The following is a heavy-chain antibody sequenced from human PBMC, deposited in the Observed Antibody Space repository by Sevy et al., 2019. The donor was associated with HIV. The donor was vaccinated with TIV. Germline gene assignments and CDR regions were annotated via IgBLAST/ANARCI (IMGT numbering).Heavy chain of an antibody. CDR1: GGSISSGSYY. J-gene: IGHJ4*02. CDR2: IYTSGST. Sequence: SETLSLTCTVSGGSISSGSYYWSWIRQPAGKGLEWIGRIYTSGSTNYNPSLKSRVTISVDTSKNQFSLKLSSVPAADTAMYYCARESGDCSSTSCYEGVFDYWGQGTLVTVSS. CDR3: ARESGDCSSTSCYEGVFDY. D-gene: IGHD2-2*01. V-gene: IGHV4-61*02.